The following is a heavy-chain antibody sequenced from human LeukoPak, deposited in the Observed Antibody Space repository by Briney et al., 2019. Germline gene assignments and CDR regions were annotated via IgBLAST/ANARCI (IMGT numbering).Heavy chain of an antibody. CDR3: ARVSISGSRLNWFDP. CDR1: GYTFTSYG. D-gene: IGHD1-26*01. J-gene: IGHJ5*02. V-gene: IGHV1-18*01. CDR2: ISAYNGNT. Sequence: GASVKVSCKASGYTFTSYGISWVRQAPGQGLEWMGWISAYNGNTNYAQKLQGRVTMTTDTSTSTAYMELRSLRSDDTAVYYCARVSISGSRLNWFDPWGQGTLVTVSS.